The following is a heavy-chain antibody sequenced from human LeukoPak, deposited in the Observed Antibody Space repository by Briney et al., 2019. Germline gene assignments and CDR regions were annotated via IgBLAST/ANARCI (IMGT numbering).Heavy chain of an antibody. CDR1: GGSISSSSYY. CDR2: IYYSGST. CDR3: ARRGEKSGSARGWYFDV. V-gene: IGHV4-39*01. Sequence: PSETLSLTCTVSGGSISSSSYYWGWIRQPPGKGLEWIGSIYYSGSTYYNPSLKSRVTISVDTSKNQFSLKLSSVTAADTAVYYCARRGEKSGSARGWYFDVWGRGSLITVSS. J-gene: IGHJ2*01. D-gene: IGHD5-12*01.